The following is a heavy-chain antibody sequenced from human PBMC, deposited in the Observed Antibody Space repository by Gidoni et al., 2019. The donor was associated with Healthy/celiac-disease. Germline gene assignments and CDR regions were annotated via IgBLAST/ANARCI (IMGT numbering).Heavy chain of an antibody. Sequence: QVQLVQSGAEVKKPGASVKVSCKASGYTFTSYYVHWVRQAPGQGLEWMGIINPSGGSTSYAQKFQGRVTMTRDTSTSTVYMELSSLRSEDTAVYYCARDQGDSSGPDDAFDIWGQGTMVTVSS. CDR3: ARDQGDSSGPDDAFDI. J-gene: IGHJ3*02. CDR2: INPSGGST. D-gene: IGHD6-19*01. CDR1: GYTFTSYY. V-gene: IGHV1-46*01.